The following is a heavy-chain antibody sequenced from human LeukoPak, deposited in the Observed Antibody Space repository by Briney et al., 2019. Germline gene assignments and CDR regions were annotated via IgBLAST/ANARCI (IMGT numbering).Heavy chain of an antibody. V-gene: IGHV4-4*07. CDR3: ARRGSSGSYFDY. CDR2: VYSSGDT. Sequence: SETLSLTCTVSGGSITSYYWIWIRQPAGKGLEWIGRVYSSGDTYYNPSLQSRVTMSVDTSKNQFSLKLSSVTAADTAVYYCARRGSSGSYFDYWGQGTLVTVSS. D-gene: IGHD3-10*01. CDR1: GGSITSYY. J-gene: IGHJ4*02.